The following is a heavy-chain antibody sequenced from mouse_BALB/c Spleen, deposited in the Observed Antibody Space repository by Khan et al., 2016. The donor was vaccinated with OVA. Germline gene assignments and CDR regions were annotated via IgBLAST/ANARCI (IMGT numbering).Heavy chain of an antibody. D-gene: IGHD2-3*01. CDR1: GFSLTTYG. J-gene: IGHJ4*01. CDR2: IWSDGST. V-gene: IGHV2-6*02. CDR3: ARWFDGYSSLYAMDY. Sequence: VQLVESGPGLVAPSQSLSITCTVSGFSLTTYGVHWVRQPPGKGLAWLVVIWSDGSTNYNSVLKSRLSISKDNSKSQVFLKMNSLQTDDTAMYYCARWFDGYSSLYAMDYWGQGTSVTVSS.